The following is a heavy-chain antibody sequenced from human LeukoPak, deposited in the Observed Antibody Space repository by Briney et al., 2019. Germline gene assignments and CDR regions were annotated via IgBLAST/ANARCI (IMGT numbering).Heavy chain of an antibody. D-gene: IGHD4-17*01. CDR2: INPRGGST. V-gene: IGHV1-46*01. CDR1: GHTFTRNY. CDR3: AREDADYTFSFDF. J-gene: IGHJ4*02. Sequence: ASVKVSCKASGHTFTRNYMHWVRQAPGQGLEWMGIINPRGGSTTYAQKFQGRLTMTRDTSTSTVYMELSSLRSEDTAVYYCAREDADYTFSFDFWGQGTLVTVSS.